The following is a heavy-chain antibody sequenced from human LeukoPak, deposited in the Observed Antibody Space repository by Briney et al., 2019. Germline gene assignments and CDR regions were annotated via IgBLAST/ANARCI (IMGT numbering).Heavy chain of an antibody. V-gene: IGHV3-30-3*01. J-gene: IGHJ6*02. Sequence: PGGSLRLSCAASGFTFSSYAMHWVRQAPGKGLEWVAVISYDGSNKYYADSVKGRFTISRDNSKNTLYLQMNSLRAEDTAVYYCARVSGRYCSSTSCSPDYYYYYYGMDVWGQGTTVTVSS. CDR1: GFTFSSYA. D-gene: IGHD2-2*01. CDR3: ARVSGRYCSSTSCSPDYYYYYYGMDV. CDR2: ISYDGSNK.